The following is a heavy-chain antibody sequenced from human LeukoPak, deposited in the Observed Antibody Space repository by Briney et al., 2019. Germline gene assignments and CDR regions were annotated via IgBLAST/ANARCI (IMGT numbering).Heavy chain of an antibody. D-gene: IGHD7-27*01. CDR3: TTDGRAGDNPPRGLDY. CDR2: IKSKTDGGTT. V-gene: IGHV3-15*01. J-gene: IGHJ4*02. Sequence: GGSLRLSCAAPGFTFSNAWMSWVRQAPGKGLEWVGRIKSKTDGGTTDYAAPVKGRFTISRDDSKNTLYLQMNSLKTEDTAVYYCTTDGRAGDNPPRGLDYWGQGTLVTVSP. CDR1: GFTFSNAW.